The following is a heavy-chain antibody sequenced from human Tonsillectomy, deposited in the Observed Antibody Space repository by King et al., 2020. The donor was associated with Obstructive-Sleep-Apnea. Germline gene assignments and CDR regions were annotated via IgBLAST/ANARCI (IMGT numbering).Heavy chain of an antibody. CDR3: TRVPYSSSVNFDY. J-gene: IGHJ4*02. Sequence: VQLVESGGGLVQPGRSLRISCTASGFTFGDDAMSWFRQAPGKGLEGVGFISMKAYGGRTEYAASVKGRFTISRDDSKSIAYLQMNSLKTEETAVYYCTRVPYSSSVNFDYWGQGTLVTVSS. V-gene: IGHV3-49*03. CDR1: GFTFGDDA. CDR2: ISMKAYGGRT. D-gene: IGHD6-6*01.